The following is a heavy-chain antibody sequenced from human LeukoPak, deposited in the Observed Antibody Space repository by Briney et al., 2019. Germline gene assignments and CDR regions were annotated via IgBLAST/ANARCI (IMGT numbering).Heavy chain of an antibody. CDR2: IWYDGSNK. J-gene: IGHJ1*01. CDR3: ATDGGGGTYSGFHH. D-gene: IGHD2-15*01. Sequence: PGGSLRLSCAASGFGFSNYGMHWVRQAPGKGLGWVAVIWYDGSNKYYTDSVKGRFTISRDNSKNTPYLQMNSLRAEDTAVYYCATDGGGGTYSGFHHWGQGTLVTVSS. V-gene: IGHV3-33*03. CDR1: GFGFSNYG.